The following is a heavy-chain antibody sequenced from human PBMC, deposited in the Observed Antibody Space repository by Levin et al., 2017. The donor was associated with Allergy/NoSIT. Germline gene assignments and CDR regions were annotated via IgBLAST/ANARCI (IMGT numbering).Heavy chain of an antibody. CDR1: GFTVSSNY. D-gene: IGHD5-12*01. CDR3: ARGVDKGGDAFDI. V-gene: IGHV3-53*01. Sequence: GESLKISCAASGFTVSSNYMSWVRQAPGKGLEWVSVIYSGGSTYYADSVKGRFTISRDNSKNTLYLQMNSLRAEDTAVYYCARGVDKGGDAFDIWGQGTMVTVSS. J-gene: IGHJ3*02. CDR2: IYSGGST.